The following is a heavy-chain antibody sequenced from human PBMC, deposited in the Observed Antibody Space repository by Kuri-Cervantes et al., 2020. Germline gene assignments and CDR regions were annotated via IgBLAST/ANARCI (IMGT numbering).Heavy chain of an antibody. D-gene: IGHD6-13*01. Sequence: GESLKISCAASGFTFSSYAMSWVRQAPGKGLEWVSAISVSGGSTYYADSVKGRFTISRDNSKNTPYLQMNSLRAEDTAVYYCAKPRSHTSSWYSFDYWGQGTLVTVSS. CDR3: AKPRSHTSSWYSFDY. CDR1: GFTFSSYA. V-gene: IGHV3-23*01. J-gene: IGHJ4*02. CDR2: ISVSGGST.